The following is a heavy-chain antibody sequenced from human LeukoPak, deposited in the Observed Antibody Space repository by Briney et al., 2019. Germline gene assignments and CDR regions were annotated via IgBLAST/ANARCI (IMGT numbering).Heavy chain of an antibody. CDR3: ARGRGYDFWSGVLEDWFDP. D-gene: IGHD3-3*01. J-gene: IGHJ5*02. CDR1: GGSISSGDYY. CDR2: IYYSGST. V-gene: IGHV4-30-4*01. Sequence: SETLSLTCTVSGGSISSGDYYWSWIRQPPGKGLEWIGYIYYSGSTYYNPSLESRVTISVDTSKNQFSLKLSSVTAADTAVYYCARGRGYDFWSGVLEDWFDPWGQGTLVTVSS.